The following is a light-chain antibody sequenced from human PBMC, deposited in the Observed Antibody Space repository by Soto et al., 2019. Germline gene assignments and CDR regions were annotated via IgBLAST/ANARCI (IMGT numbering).Light chain of an antibody. CDR3: QQYGTSPWT. J-gene: IGKJ1*01. CDR1: QSFSNTY. CDR2: GTS. Sequence: EIVLTQSPATLSSSPGERATLSCRASQSFSNTYLAWYQQKPAQPPRLLIYGTSTRSTGIPDRFIGSGSGTDFTLTITRLEPEDFAVYYCQQYGTSPWTFGQGTKVDIK. V-gene: IGKV3-20*01.